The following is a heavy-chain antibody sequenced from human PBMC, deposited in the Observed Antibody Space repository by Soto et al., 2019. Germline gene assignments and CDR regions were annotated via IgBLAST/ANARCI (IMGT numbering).Heavy chain of an antibody. D-gene: IGHD3-22*01. Sequence: QVQLVQSGAEVKKPGSSVKVSCKASGGTFSSYAISWVRQAPGQGLEWMGGIIPIFGTANYAQKFQGRVTITEDESTSTAYMELSSLRSEDTAVYYCASSLDPYDSSGYPFDYWGQGTLVTVSS. J-gene: IGHJ4*02. CDR2: IIPIFGTA. CDR3: ASSLDPYDSSGYPFDY. CDR1: GGTFSSYA. V-gene: IGHV1-69*01.